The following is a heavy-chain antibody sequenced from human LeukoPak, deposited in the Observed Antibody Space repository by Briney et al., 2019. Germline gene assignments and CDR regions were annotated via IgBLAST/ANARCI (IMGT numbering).Heavy chain of an antibody. Sequence: SETLSLTCAVYGGSFSGYYWSWIRQPPGKGLEWIGEINHSGSTNYNPPLKSRVTISVDTSKNQFSLKLSSVTAADTAVYYCARETTVTTEAFDIWGQGTMVTVSS. CDR2: INHSGST. J-gene: IGHJ3*02. V-gene: IGHV4-34*01. CDR3: ARETTVTTEAFDI. D-gene: IGHD4-17*01. CDR1: GGSFSGYY.